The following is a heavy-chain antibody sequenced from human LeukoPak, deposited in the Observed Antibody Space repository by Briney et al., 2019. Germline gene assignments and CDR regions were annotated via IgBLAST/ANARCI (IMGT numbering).Heavy chain of an antibody. D-gene: IGHD3-10*01. CDR2: IDYSGSS. Sequence: PSETLSLTCTVSGGSITSSDYYWDWIRQSPGKGLEWVGSIDYSGSSYYNPSLQSRLTISVDTSKNQFSLKLSSVTAADTAVYYCARNSITMVRGVRENWFDPWGQGTLVTVSS. CDR1: GGSITSSDYY. CDR3: ARNSITMVRGVRENWFDP. V-gene: IGHV4-39*01. J-gene: IGHJ5*02.